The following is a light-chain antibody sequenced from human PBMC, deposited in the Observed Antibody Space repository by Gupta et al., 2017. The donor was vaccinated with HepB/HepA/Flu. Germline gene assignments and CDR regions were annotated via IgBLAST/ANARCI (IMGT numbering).Light chain of an antibody. CDR1: QSVSSRY. CDR3: QQDGSSFT. J-gene: IGKJ3*01. Sequence: EIVLTQSPGTLSLSPGERATLYCRASQSVSSRYLAWYQQRPGQAPRLLIYETSNRATGVPDRFSGSGYGTDFTLTSSRREPEDCAVYYGQQDGSSFTFGHGTKVDI. CDR2: ETS. V-gene: IGKV3-20*01.